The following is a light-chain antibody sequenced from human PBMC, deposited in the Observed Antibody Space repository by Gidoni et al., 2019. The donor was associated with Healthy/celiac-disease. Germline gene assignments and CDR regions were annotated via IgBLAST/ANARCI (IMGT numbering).Light chain of an antibody. Sequence: DIQMTQSPSSLSASVGDRVTITCRASQGISNYLAWYQQKPGKVPKLLIYAASTLQSGVPSRFSGSGSGTDFTLTISSLQPEDVATYYCQKYNSALHSAFGPGTKVDIK. CDR3: QKYNSALHSA. CDR2: AAS. J-gene: IGKJ3*01. V-gene: IGKV1-27*01. CDR1: QGISNY.